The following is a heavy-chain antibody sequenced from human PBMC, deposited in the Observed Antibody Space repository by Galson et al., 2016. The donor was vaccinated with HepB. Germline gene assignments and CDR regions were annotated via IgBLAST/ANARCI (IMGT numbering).Heavy chain of an antibody. J-gene: IGHJ6*02. CDR1: GDSVYNNGAA. CDR2: TFYRSTWEN. V-gene: IGHV6-1*01. Sequence: CAISGDSVYNNGAAWVWIRQSPSRGLEWLGRTFYRSTWENHYAGSVINRITISPDTSRNQFSLHLHSLTPEDTAVYYCARAVMRGRGMDVWGQGTTVTVSS. D-gene: IGHD3-10*01. CDR3: ARAVMRGRGMDV.